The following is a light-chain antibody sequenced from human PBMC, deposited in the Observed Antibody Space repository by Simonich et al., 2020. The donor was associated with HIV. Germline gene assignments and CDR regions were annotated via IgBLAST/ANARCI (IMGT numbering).Light chain of an antibody. CDR3: QQYNNWPPGT. J-gene: IGKJ1*01. Sequence: EIVMTQSPVTLSVSPGERATLSCRAIQSVSGNLAWYQQKPDPAPRLLIYGASTRATGIPARFSGSGSGTDFTLTISYMQSEDFAVYYCQQYNNWPPGTFGQGTKVEIK. V-gene: IGKV3-15*01. CDR2: GAS. CDR1: QSVSGN.